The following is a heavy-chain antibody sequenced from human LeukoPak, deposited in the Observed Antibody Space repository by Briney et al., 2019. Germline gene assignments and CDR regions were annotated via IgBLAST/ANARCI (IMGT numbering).Heavy chain of an antibody. CDR1: GGSISSSSYY. V-gene: IGHV4-39*07. D-gene: IGHD1-26*01. J-gene: IGHJ5*02. CDR2: IYYSGST. CDR3: ARQATIVGANDGWFDP. Sequence: PSETLSLTCNVSGGSISSSSYYWGWIRQPPGKGLEWIGSIYYSGSTYYNPSLKSRVTISVDTSKNQFSLKLSSVTAADTAVYYCARQATIVGANDGWFDPWGQGALVTVSS.